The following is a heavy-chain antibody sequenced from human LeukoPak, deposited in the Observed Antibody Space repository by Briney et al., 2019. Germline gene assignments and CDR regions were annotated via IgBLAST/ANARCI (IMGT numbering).Heavy chain of an antibody. Sequence: GGSLRLSCAASGFSFSSYWMSWVRQAPGKGLEWVANIRQDGSVQNYVDSVKGRSTISRDNPKNSVYLQMSSPRAEDTAVYYCLVTTRSRGFDYWGQGTLVTVSS. CDR2: IRQDGSVQ. CDR1: GFSFSSYW. D-gene: IGHD1/OR15-1a*01. CDR3: LVTTRSRGFDY. J-gene: IGHJ4*02. V-gene: IGHV3-7*01.